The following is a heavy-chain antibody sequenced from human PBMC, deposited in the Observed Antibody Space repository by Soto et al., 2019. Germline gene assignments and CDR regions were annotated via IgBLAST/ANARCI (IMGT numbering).Heavy chain of an antibody. CDR3: ARSPLVDTAIAYYYYGMDV. D-gene: IGHD5-18*01. V-gene: IGHV3-33*01. CDR2: IWYDGSNK. CDR1: GFTFSSYG. J-gene: IGHJ6*02. Sequence: QVQLVESGGGVVQPGRSLRLSCAASGFTFSSYGMHWVRQAPGKGLEWVAVIWYDGSNKYYADSVKGRFTISRDNSKNTLYLQMNSLRAEDTAVYYCARSPLVDTAIAYYYYGMDVWGQGTTVTVSS.